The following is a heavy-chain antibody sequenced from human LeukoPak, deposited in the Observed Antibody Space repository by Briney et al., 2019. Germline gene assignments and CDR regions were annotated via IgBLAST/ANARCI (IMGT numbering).Heavy chain of an antibody. J-gene: IGHJ6*04. CDR2: IRSKAYGVTT. D-gene: IGHD2-15*01. CDR1: GFTFGDYA. V-gene: IGHV3-49*04. CDR3: TSQLGYCSGGSCYSYYYYGMDV. Sequence: PGRSLRLSCTASGFTFGDYAMSWVRPAPGKGLEWVGFIRSKAYGVTTEYAASVEGRFTISRDDSKSIAYLQMNSLKTEDTAVYYCTSQLGYCSGGSCYSYYYYGMDVWGKGTTVTVSS.